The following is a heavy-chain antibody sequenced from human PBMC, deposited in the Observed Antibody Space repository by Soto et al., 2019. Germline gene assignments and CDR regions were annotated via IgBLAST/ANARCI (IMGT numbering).Heavy chain of an antibody. V-gene: IGHV4-31*02. CDR2: VYHTGTT. CDR1: GGPVSGDDLY. J-gene: IGHJ6*03. CDR3: GRAFVPGYNRGDYHYYSAMAV. D-gene: IGHD3-10*01. Sequence: SETLSLTCVVSGGPVSGDDLYWSWIRHLPGKGLEWIANVYHTGTTYYNPSLKSRVSMSVDTSQNQFSLILASVTAADTAVYYCGRAFVPGYNRGDYHYYSAMAVGAKGPSVPVS.